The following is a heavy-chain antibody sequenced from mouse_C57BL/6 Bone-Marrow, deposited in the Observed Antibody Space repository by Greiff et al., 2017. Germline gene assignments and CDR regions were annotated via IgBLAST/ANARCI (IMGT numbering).Heavy chain of an antibody. CDR1: GFTFSSYA. V-gene: IGHV5-4*03. Sequence: DVKLVESGGGLVKPGGSLKLSCAASGFTFSSYAMSWVRQTPEKRLEWVATISDGGSYTYYPDNVKGRFTISRDNAKNNLYLQMSHLKSEDTAMYYCARGVSTTSFAYWGQGTLVTVSA. D-gene: IGHD2-4*01. CDR3: ARGVSTTSFAY. J-gene: IGHJ3*01. CDR2: ISDGGSYT.